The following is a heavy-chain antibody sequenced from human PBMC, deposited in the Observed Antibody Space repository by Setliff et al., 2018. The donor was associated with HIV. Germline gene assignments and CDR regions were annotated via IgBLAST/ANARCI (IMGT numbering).Heavy chain of an antibody. J-gene: IGHJ4*02. CDR3: ARLRYYDSSGYLDY. CDR1: GGSISSGGYY. Sequence: SETLSLTCTVSGGSISSGGYYWSWVRQHPGKGLEWIGYIYYSGSTYYNPSLKSLVTISVDTSKNQFSLKLSSVTAADTAVYYCARLRYYDSSGYLDYWGQGTLVTVSS. D-gene: IGHD3-22*01. V-gene: IGHV4-31*01. CDR2: IYYSGST.